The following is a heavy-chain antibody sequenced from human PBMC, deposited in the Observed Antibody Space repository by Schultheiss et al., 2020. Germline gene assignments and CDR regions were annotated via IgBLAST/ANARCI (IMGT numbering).Heavy chain of an antibody. CDR3: AHRRPDHVCSCGKAYAAFENWFDP. J-gene: IGHJ5*02. Sequence: SGPTLVKPTQTLTLTCTFSGFSLSTSGVGVGWIRQPPGKALEWLALIYWDDDKYYSTSLKTRLTITKDTSENQVVLTMTNMDPVDTVTYYCAHRRPDHVCSCGKAYAAFENWFDPWGQGTLVTVSS. CDR1: GFSLSTSGVG. CDR2: IYWDDDK. D-gene: IGHD2-15*01. V-gene: IGHV2-5*02.